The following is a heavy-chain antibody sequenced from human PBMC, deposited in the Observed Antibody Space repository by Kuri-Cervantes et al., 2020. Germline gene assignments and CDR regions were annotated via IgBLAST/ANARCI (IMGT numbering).Heavy chain of an antibody. J-gene: IGHJ4*02. V-gene: IGHV4-59*01. Sequence: ESLKISCTVSGGYISDSYWSWIRQSPEKGLEWIGYVHYTGTTTYNPSLKRRVTMSLDTSKNQFSLDMNPVTAADTAVYYCARGVSFDLWGQGTLVTVSS. CDR2: VHYTGTT. CDR1: GGYISDSY. CDR3: ARGVSFDL. D-gene: IGHD3-10*01.